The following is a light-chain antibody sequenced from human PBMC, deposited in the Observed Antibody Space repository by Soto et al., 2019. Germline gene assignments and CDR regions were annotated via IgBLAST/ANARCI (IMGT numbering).Light chain of an antibody. V-gene: IGLV1-40*01. CDR2: GNT. CDR1: SSNIGSTYD. J-gene: IGLJ1*01. CDR3: QSYDDSLSVHYV. Sequence: QSALTQPPSVSGAPGQRVTISCTGSSSNIGSTYDVQWYQQLPGTAPKLLIHGNTNRPSGVPDRFSGSESGTSASLAITGLQADDEADYYCQSYDDSLSVHYVFGTGTKLTVL.